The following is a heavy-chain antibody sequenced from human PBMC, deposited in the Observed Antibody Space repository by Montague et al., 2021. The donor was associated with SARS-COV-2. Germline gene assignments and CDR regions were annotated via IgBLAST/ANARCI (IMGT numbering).Heavy chain of an antibody. J-gene: IGHJ4*02. CDR2: ISDSGST. D-gene: IGHD2-15*01. Sequence: SETLSLTCTVSGGSISSFYWSWFRQPPGKGLEWIGYISDSGSTNYNPSLTSRVTMSVGTSKNQFSLKVNSVTAADTAVYYCARHYSATLPAVYWGQETLVTVSS. CDR1: GGSISSFY. V-gene: IGHV4-59*08. CDR3: ARHYSATLPAVY.